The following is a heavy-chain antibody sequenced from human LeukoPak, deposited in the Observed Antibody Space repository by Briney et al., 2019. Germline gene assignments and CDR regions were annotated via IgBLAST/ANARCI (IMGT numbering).Heavy chain of an antibody. CDR3: ATSGPYYYYYDMDV. V-gene: IGHV4-61*02. CDR2: IYTSGST. J-gene: IGHJ6*03. D-gene: IGHD1-26*01. CDR1: GGSISSGSYY. Sequence: PSQTLSLTCTVSGGSISSGSYYWSWIRQPAGKGLEWIGRIYTSGSTNYNPSLKSRVTISVDTSKNQFSLKLSSVTAADTAVYYCATSGPYYYYYDMDVWGKGTTVTVSS.